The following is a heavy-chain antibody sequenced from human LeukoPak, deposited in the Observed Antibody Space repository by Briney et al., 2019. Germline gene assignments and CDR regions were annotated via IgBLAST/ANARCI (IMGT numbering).Heavy chain of an antibody. CDR3: ATVINNSIVATIGWGY. D-gene: IGHD5-12*01. Sequence: ASVKVSCKVSGYTLTELSMHWARQAPGKGREWVGGFDPEDGETIYAQKFQGRVTMTEDTSTDTAYMYLSSLRSEDTAVYYCATVINNSIVATIGWGYWGQGTLVTVSS. J-gene: IGHJ4*02. CDR2: FDPEDGET. CDR1: GYTLTELS. V-gene: IGHV1-24*01.